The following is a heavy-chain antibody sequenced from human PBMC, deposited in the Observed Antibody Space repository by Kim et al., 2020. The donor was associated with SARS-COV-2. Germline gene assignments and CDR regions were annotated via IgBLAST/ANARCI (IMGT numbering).Heavy chain of an antibody. CDR3: AKDLLYVPGRGYFDS. D-gene: IGHD3-10*01. J-gene: IGHJ4*02. Sequence: ESVRGRSTISRDNSKNTLFLQMDSLRVDDTAVYYCAKDLLYVPGRGYFDSWGQGVVVTVSS. V-gene: IGHV3-23*01.